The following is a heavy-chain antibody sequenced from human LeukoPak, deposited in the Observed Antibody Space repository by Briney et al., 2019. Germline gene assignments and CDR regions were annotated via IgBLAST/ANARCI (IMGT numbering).Heavy chain of an antibody. V-gene: IGHV1-69*05. CDR3: ARKGGGYSYGRDYYDSSGYTFVY. CDR2: IIPIFSTA. CDR1: GGTFSSYA. Sequence: GASVKVSCKASGGTFSSYAISWVRQAPGQGLEWMGGIIPIFSTANYAQKFQGRVTITTDESTSTAYMELSSLRSEDTAVYYCARKGGGYSYGRDYYDSSGYTFVYWGQGTLVTVSS. D-gene: IGHD3-22*01. J-gene: IGHJ4*02.